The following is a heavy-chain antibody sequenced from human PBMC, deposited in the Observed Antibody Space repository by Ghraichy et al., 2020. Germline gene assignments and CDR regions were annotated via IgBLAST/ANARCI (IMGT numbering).Heavy chain of an antibody. CDR2: IYYSGST. CDR3: ARQPLTMIVVVITTSWFDP. J-gene: IGHJ5*02. V-gene: IGHV4-39*01. CDR1: GGSISSSSYY. Sequence: SETLSLTCTVSGGSISSSSYYWGWIRQPPGKGLEWIGSIYYSGSTYYNPSLKSRVTISVDTSKNQFSLKLSSVTAADTAVYYCARQPLTMIVVVITTSWFDPWGQGTLVTVSS. D-gene: IGHD3-22*01.